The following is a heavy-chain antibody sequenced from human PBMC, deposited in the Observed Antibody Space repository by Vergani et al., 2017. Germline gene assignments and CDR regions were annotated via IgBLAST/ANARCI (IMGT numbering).Heavy chain of an antibody. CDR1: GDSISTSSYA. Sequence: QMQLQESGPGLVKPSETLSLSCTVSGDSISTSSYAWGWIRQPPGKTLEWIGTVFYGGRTSYNPSLKSRVTLSLDTSKKQISLHLTSVTAADTAVYYCARHISVVRPSSMTASDYWGQGTLVTVSS. J-gene: IGHJ4*02. V-gene: IGHV4-39*01. CDR3: ARHISVVRPSSMTASDY. CDR2: VFYGGRT. D-gene: IGHD2-21*01.